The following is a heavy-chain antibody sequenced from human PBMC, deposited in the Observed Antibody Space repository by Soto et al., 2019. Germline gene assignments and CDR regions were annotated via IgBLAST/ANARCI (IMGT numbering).Heavy chain of an antibody. D-gene: IGHD1-1*01. V-gene: IGHV3-23*01. Sequence: GWSLILSCAASRFTFSNYAMNWVRQAPGKGLEWVSGISGSGGGTYYADSVKGRFTISRDNSKNTLYLQMNSLRAEDTAIYYCAQVLDVGFYYYGMDGWGQGTKVTVSS. CDR3: AQVLDVGFYYYGMDG. J-gene: IGHJ6*02. CDR2: ISGSGGGT. CDR1: RFTFSNYA.